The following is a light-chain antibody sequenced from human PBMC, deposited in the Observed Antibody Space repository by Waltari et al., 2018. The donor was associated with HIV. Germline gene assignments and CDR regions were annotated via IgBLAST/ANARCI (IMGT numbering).Light chain of an antibody. CDR3: QQNNNWPPIT. Sequence: EIVLTQSPATLSVSPGERATLSCRASESVSSNLAWYQQKPGQAPRLLIYEASIRATGIPTRFSGSGSGTEFTLTISSLQSEDFAVYYCQQNNNWPPITFGQGTRLEIK. CDR2: EAS. J-gene: IGKJ5*01. V-gene: IGKV3-15*01. CDR1: ESVSSN.